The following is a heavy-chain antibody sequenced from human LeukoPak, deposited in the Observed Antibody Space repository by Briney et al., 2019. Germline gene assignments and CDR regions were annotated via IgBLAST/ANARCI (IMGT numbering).Heavy chain of an antibody. CDR1: GYDFANSW. D-gene: IGHD5-12*01. CDR3: AKRHSGYDFFDY. Sequence: GESLKISCTASGYDFANSWIGWVRQMPGKGLEWMGIIYPRDSDTIYSPSFRGQVTISVDKSISTAYLQWSSLKASDTAMYYCAKRHSGYDFFDYWGQGTLVTVSS. J-gene: IGHJ4*02. V-gene: IGHV5-51*01. CDR2: IYPRDSDT.